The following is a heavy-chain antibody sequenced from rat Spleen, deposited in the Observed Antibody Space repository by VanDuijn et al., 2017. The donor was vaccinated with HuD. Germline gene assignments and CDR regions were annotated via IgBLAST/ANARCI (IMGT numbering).Heavy chain of an antibody. CDR2: ISTGGGKT. V-gene: IGHV5S13*01. Sequence: EVQLVESGGGLVQPGRSLKLSCAASGFTYSNYVMAWFRQAPTKGLEWVASISTGGGKTYYRDSVRGRFTISRDYAKNTLYLQMDSLRSEDTATYYCAKEGDGGYSSYPNWFAYWGQGVMVTVSS. D-gene: IGHD1-8*01. J-gene: IGHJ2*01. CDR1: GFTYSNYV. CDR3: AKEGDGGYSSYPNWFAY.